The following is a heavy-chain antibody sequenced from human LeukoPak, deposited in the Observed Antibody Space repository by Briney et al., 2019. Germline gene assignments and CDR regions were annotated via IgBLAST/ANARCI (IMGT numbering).Heavy chain of an antibody. CDR3: AKANGVRYYYMDV. Sequence: GGTLRLSCAASGFTFSSYWMSWVRQAPGKGLEWVANIKQDGSEKYYVDSVKGRFTISRDNSKNTLYLQMNSLRAEDTAVYYCAKANGVRYYYMDVWGKGTTVTVSS. V-gene: IGHV3-7*03. CDR1: GFTFSSYW. D-gene: IGHD7-27*01. J-gene: IGHJ6*03. CDR2: IKQDGSEK.